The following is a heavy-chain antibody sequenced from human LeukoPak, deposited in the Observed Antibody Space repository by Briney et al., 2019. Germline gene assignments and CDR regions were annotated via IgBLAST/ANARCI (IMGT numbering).Heavy chain of an antibody. CDR1: GYTLTELS. CDR3: ATALAAAGSFDY. Sequence: GASVKVSCKVCGYTLTELSMHWVRQAPGKGLEWMGGFDPEDGETIYAQKFQGRVTMTEDTSTDTAYMELSSLRSEDTAVYYCATALAAAGSFDYWGQGTLVTVSS. CDR2: FDPEDGET. D-gene: IGHD6-13*01. J-gene: IGHJ4*02. V-gene: IGHV1-24*01.